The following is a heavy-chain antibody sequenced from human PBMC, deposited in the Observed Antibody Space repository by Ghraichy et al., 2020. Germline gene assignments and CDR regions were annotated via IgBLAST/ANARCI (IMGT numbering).Heavy chain of an antibody. V-gene: IGHV4-30-4*01. D-gene: IGHD3-3*01. Sequence: SETLSLTCTVSGGSISSGDHFWSWIRQPPGKGLEWIGYIYYSGNSYYNPSLKSRVTLSVDTSKNQFSLRLSSVTAADTALYYCARVGRTAFWSGYYKPPEVSWFDPWGQGTLVTVSS. J-gene: IGHJ5*02. CDR2: IYYSGNS. CDR1: GGSISSGDHF. CDR3: ARVGRTAFWSGYYKPPEVSWFDP.